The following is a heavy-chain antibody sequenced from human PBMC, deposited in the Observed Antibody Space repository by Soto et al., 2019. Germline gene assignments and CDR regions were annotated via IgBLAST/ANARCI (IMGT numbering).Heavy chain of an antibody. CDR3: ARGNSFGSGIGYSDH. V-gene: IGHV4-59*08. D-gene: IGHD3-10*01. J-gene: IGHJ4*02. CDR2: IYYSGTT. Sequence: PSETLSLTCTVSGASISSYFWNWIRQPPGKGLEWIGYIYYSGTTYYNPSLKSRVTISVDTSKNQFSLKLRSVTAADTAIYYCARGNSFGSGIGYSDHWGQGAQVTVAA. CDR1: GASISSYF.